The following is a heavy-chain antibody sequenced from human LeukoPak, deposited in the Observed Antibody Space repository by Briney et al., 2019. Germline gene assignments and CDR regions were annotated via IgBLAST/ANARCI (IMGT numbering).Heavy chain of an antibody. CDR3: AKDLSSYYYDSSGFPPRTDY. CDR1: GFTFDDYA. J-gene: IGHJ4*02. Sequence: GGSLRLSCAASGFTFDDYAMHWVRQAPGKGLEWVSAISGSGGSTYYADSVKGRFTISRDNSKNTLYLQMNSLRAEDTAVYYCAKDLSSYYYDSSGFPPRTDYWGQGTLVTVSS. D-gene: IGHD3-22*01. CDR2: ISGSGGST. V-gene: IGHV3-23*01.